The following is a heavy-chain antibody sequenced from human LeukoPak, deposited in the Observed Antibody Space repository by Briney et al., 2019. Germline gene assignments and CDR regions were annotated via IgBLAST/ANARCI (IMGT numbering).Heavy chain of an antibody. V-gene: IGHV1-46*01. CDR1: GYTFTSYY. CDR2: INPSGGST. Sequence: ASVKVSCKASGYTFTSYYMHWVRQAPGQGLEWMGLINPSGGSTSYAQKFQGRVTMTRDTSTSTAYMELSSLRSEDTAVYYCARDSRGGGGDYGDYGFQDYWGQGTLVTVSS. J-gene: IGHJ4*02. CDR3: ARDSRGGGGDYGDYGFQDY. D-gene: IGHD4-17*01.